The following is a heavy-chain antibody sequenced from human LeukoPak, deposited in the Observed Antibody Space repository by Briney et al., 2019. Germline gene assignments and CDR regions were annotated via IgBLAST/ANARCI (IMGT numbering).Heavy chain of an antibody. D-gene: IGHD2-2*01. CDR2: INGDGSSA. V-gene: IGHV3-74*03. J-gene: IGHJ4*02. Sequence: GGSLRLSCAGFGFTFRGYWIHWVRQVPGKGLVWVSRINGDGSSATYADSVKGRFTISRDDAKNTVYLQMNNLRAEDTAVYYCARDQYYQLLLWGQGSLVTVSP. CDR3: ARDQYYQLLL. CDR1: GFTFRGYW.